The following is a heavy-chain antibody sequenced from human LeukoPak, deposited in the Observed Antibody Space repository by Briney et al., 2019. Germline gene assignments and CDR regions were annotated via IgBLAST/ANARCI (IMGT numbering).Heavy chain of an antibody. J-gene: IGHJ4*02. Sequence: PGGSLRLSCAASGFTFSSYSMNWVRQAPGKRLEWVSSITSTSSYVFYADSVKGRFTISRDNAKNSLYLQTNSLRAEDTAVYYCARGADSSPSDFDYWGQGTLVTVSS. CDR1: GFTFSSYS. CDR2: ITSTSSYV. D-gene: IGHD6-6*01. V-gene: IGHV3-21*04. CDR3: ARGADSSPSDFDY.